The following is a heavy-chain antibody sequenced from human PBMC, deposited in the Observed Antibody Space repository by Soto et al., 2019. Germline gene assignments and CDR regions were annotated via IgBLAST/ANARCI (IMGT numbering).Heavy chain of an antibody. CDR2: IKEDGTVR. CDR3: ARNRN. J-gene: IGHJ4*02. Sequence: EVQLVESGGGLVQPGGSLRLSCAASGFTFSNYWTSWVRQAPGKGLEWVANIKEDGTVRYYADAVKGRFTISRDNAKNLLYLQMDSLTVDDKAVYYCARNRNWGQGTLVTVS. V-gene: IGHV3-7*01. CDR1: GFTFSNYW.